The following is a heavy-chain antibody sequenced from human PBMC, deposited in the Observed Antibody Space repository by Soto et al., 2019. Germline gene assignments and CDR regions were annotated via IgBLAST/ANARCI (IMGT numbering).Heavy chain of an antibody. CDR2: VHTDGSNP. Sequence: EVQLVESGGGLVQPGGSLRLSCVASGFTFDTYWMHWVRQAPGKGLEWVARVHTDGSNPTYGDSVKGRFTVSRDNAKSTLFLQMDSLRAEDTAFYYCTNPVDYWGQGTLVTVSS. V-gene: IGHV3-74*01. J-gene: IGHJ4*02. CDR1: GFTFDTYW. CDR3: TNPVDY.